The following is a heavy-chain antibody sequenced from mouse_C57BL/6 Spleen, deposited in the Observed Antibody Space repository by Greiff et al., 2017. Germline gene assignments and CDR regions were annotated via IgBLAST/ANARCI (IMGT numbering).Heavy chain of an antibody. CDR3: ARADAMDY. J-gene: IGHJ4*01. CDR2: IYPGGGYT. CDR1: GYTFTNYW. Sequence: VKLVESGAELVRPGTSVKMSCKASGYTFTNYWIGWAKQRPGHGLEWIGDIYPGGGYTNYNEKFKGKATLTADKSSSTAYMQLSSLTYEDSAVYYCARADAMDYWGQGTSVTVSS. V-gene: IGHV1-63*01.